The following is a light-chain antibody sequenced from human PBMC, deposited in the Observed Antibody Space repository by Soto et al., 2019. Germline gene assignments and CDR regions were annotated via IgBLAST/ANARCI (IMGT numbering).Light chain of an antibody. CDR2: GAS. CDR3: QQYGSSPRT. J-gene: IGKJ1*01. V-gene: IGKV3-20*01. Sequence: EIVLAQSPGTLSLSPGERATLSCRASQSVSSSYLAGYQQKPGQPPRLLIYGASNRATGLPDRFSGSGSGTDFTLTISRLEPEDFAVYYCQQYGSSPRTFGQGTKVDIK. CDR1: QSVSSSY.